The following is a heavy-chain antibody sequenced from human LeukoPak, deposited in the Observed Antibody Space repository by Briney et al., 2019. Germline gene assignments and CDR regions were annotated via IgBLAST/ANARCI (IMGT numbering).Heavy chain of an antibody. Sequence: GGSLRLSCAASGFTFSSYAMHWVRQAPGKGLEWVAVISYDGSNKYYADSAKGRFTISRDNSKNTLYLQMNSLRAEDTAVYYCAAGPFDYWGQGTLVTVSS. CDR1: GFTFSSYA. CDR2: ISYDGSNK. D-gene: IGHD6-13*01. CDR3: AAGPFDY. V-gene: IGHV3-30-3*01. J-gene: IGHJ4*02.